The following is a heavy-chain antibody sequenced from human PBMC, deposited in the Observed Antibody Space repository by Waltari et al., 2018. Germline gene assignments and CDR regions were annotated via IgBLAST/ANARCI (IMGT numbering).Heavy chain of an antibody. CDR2: ISGSGGST. CDR1: GFSFSSYA. V-gene: IGHV3-23*01. Sequence: EVQLLESGGGLVQPGGSLRLSCAASGFSFSSYAMSWVRQAPGKGLEWVSAISGSGGSTYYADSVKGRFTISRDKSKKTLYRQMNSLRAEDTAVYYGAKDQVAAAVYYFDYWGQGTLVTVSS. CDR3: AKDQVAAAVYYFDY. J-gene: IGHJ4*02. D-gene: IGHD6-13*01.